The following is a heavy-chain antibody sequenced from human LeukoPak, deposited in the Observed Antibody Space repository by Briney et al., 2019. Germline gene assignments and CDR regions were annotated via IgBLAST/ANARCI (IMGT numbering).Heavy chain of an antibody. CDR1: GGTSSTYT. V-gene: IGHV1-69*05. CDR2: IIPIFRTP. Sequence: SVKVTCKASGGTSSTYTITWVRQAPGQGLEWMGGIIPIFRTPNYAQKFQGRVTITTDESTSTAYMELSSLKSEDTAIYYCARVDRYYFYLDVWGKGTTVTVSS. J-gene: IGHJ6*03. CDR3: ARVDRYYFYLDV.